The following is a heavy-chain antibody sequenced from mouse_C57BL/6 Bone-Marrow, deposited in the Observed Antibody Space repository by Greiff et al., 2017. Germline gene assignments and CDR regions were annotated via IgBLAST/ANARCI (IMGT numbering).Heavy chain of an antibody. V-gene: IGHV7-1*01. CDR2: SRNKANDYTT. Sequence: EVMLVESGGGLVQSGRSLRLSCATSGFTFSDFYMEWVRQAPGNGLEWIAASRNKANDYTTEYSASVKGRFIVSRDTSQSILYLQMNALRAEDATIYYCARDHYYGSSYDYAMDYWGQGTSVTVSS. CDR1: GFTFSDFY. CDR3: ARDHYYGSSYDYAMDY. D-gene: IGHD1-1*01. J-gene: IGHJ4*01.